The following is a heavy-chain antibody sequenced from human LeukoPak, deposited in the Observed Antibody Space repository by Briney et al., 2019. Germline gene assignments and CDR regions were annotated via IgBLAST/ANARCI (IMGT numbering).Heavy chain of an antibody. J-gene: IGHJ4*02. CDR2: INPNSGGT. CDR3: AREADCSGTSCYSQFLDY. D-gene: IGHD2-2*01. V-gene: IGHV1-2*02. CDR1: GYTFTNYA. Sequence: GASVKVSCKASGYTFTNYAVNWVRQAPGQGLEWRGWINPNSGGTNYAQKFQGRVTMTRDTSINTAYMDLSRLRSNDTAVYYCAREADCSGTSCYSQFLDYWGQGTLVTVSS.